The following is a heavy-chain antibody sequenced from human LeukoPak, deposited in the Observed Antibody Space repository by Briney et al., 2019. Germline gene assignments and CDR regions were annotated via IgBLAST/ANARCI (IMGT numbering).Heavy chain of an antibody. D-gene: IGHD3-10*01. CDR3: AREPQYYGNDY. Sequence: PGGSLRLSCAASGFTFSSYAMAWVRQAPGKGLEWVSAISGFGTYYADSVKGRFTISRDNSKNTLYLQMNSLRAEDTAVYYCAREPQYYGNDYWGQGTLVTVSS. V-gene: IGHV3-23*01. CDR2: ISGFGT. J-gene: IGHJ4*02. CDR1: GFTFSSYA.